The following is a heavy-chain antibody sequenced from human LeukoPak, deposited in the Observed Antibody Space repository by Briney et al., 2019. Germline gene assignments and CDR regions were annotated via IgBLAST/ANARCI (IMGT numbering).Heavy chain of an antibody. CDR3: VRGDLRLPRSTPDC. J-gene: IGHJ4*02. CDR1: VFTFSSYG. V-gene: IGHV3-30*03. D-gene: IGHD5/OR15-5a*01. Sequence: GSLRLSCVASVFTFSSYGMHWVRQAPGKGLEWVAVISHDDSNKYYADSVKGRFSISRDNSKNTLYLQMNSLRGEDTAVYYCVRGDLRLPRSTPDCWGQGTLVTVSS. CDR2: ISHDDSNK.